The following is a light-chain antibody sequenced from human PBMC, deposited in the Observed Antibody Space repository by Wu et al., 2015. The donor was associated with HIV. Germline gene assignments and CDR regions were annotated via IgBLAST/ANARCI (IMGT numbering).Light chain of an antibody. Sequence: EIVMTQSPATLSVSPGESATLSCRASQTVKNNLAWSQQRPGQAPRLLTYDASTRATGIPARFTGRGSGTEFTLTISSMQSEDFAVYYCHQYNDWPQTFGQGTKVEI. J-gene: IGKJ1*01. CDR3: HQYNDWPQT. CDR2: DAS. V-gene: IGKV3-15*01. CDR1: QTVKNN.